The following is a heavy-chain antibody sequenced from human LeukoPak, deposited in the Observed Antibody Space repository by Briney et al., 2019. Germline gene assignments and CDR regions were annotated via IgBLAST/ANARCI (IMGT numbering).Heavy chain of an antibody. V-gene: IGHV1-69-2*01. J-gene: IGHJ5*02. CDR2: VDPEDGET. CDR3: ATVPYSSSWYP. D-gene: IGHD6-13*01. Sequence: GASVKASCNASGYTFTDYYMHWVQQAPGKGLEWMGRVDPEDGETIYAEKFQGRVTITADTSTDTAYMELSSLRSEDTAVYYCATVPYSSSWYPWGQGTLVTVSS. CDR1: GYTFTDYY.